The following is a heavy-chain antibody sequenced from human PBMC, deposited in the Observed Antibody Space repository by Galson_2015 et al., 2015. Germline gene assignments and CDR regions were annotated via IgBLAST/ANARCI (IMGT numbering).Heavy chain of an antibody. V-gene: IGHV1-69*04. CDR1: GGTFSSYA. CDR3: VVDTAMVTGY. D-gene: IGHD5-18*01. J-gene: IGHJ4*02. Sequence: SVKVSCKASGGTFSSYAISWVRQAPGQGLEWMGRIIPILGIANYAQKFQGRVTITAVKSTSTAYMELSSLRSEDTAVYYCVVDTAMVTGYWGQGTLVTVSS. CDR2: IIPILGIA.